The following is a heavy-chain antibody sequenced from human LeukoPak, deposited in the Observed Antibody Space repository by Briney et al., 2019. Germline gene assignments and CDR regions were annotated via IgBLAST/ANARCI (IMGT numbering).Heavy chain of an antibody. CDR1: GGSISSSSYY. Sequence: PSETLSLTCTVSGGSISSSSYYWGWIRQPPGKGLEWIGSIYYSGSTYYNPSLKSRVTISVDTSKNQFSLKLSSVTAADTAVYYCARIEQWLVLFDYWGQGTLVTVSS. J-gene: IGHJ4*02. CDR2: IYYSGST. D-gene: IGHD6-19*01. V-gene: IGHV4-39*07. CDR3: ARIEQWLVLFDY.